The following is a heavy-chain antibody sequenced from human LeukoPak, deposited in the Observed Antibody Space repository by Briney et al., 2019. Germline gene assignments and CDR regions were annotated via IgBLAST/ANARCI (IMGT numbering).Heavy chain of an antibody. CDR1: GGSISSSSYY. V-gene: IGHV4-39*07. J-gene: IGHJ4*02. D-gene: IGHD3-9*01. CDR2: IYYSGST. Sequence: SETLSLTCTVSGGSISSSSYYWGWIRQPPGKGLEWIGSIYYSGSTYYNPSLKSRVTISVDTSKNQFSLKLRSVTAADTAVYHCASGSGMTGYYMGYWGQGTLVTVSS. CDR3: ASGSGMTGYYMGY.